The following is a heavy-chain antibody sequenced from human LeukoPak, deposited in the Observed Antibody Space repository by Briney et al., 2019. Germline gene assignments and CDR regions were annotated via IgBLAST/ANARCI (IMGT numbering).Heavy chain of an antibody. CDR1: WFSLSTSGVG. D-gene: IGHD3-9*01. CDR3: AHRPLYYDILTGYSNWVDP. V-gene: IGHV2-5*02. CDR2: IYWDDDK. Sequence: SGPTLVKPTQTLTLTCTFSWFSLSTSGVGVGWIRQPPGKALEWLALIYWDDDKRYSPSLKSRLTITKDTSKNQVVLTMTNMDPVDTATYYCAHRPLYYDILTGYSNWVDPWGQGTLVTVSS. J-gene: IGHJ5*02.